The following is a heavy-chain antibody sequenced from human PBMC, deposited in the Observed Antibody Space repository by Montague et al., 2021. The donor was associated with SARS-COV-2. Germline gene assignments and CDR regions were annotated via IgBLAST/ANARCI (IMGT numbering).Heavy chain of an antibody. CDR1: GGSISSSY. CDR2: IYHYGSD. D-gene: IGHD4/OR15-4a*01. CDR3: ARHANLDRYYFDY. Sequence: SETLSLTCSVSGGSISSSYWSWIRQPPGKGLEWIGYIYHYGSDKYNPSLKSRVTISVDTSKNQFSLKLSSVTAVDTAVYYCARHANLDRYYFDYWGQGTLVTVSS. V-gene: IGHV4-59*08. J-gene: IGHJ4*02.